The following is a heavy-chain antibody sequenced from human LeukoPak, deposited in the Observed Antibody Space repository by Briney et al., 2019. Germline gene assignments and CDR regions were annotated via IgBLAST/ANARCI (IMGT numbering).Heavy chain of an antibody. V-gene: IGHV1-2*02. CDR1: GYTFTGYY. CDR2: INPNSGGT. D-gene: IGHD3-10*01. Sequence: ASVKVSCKASGYTFTGYYMHWVRQAPGQGLEWMGWINPNSGGTNYAQKFQGRVTMTRDTSISTAYMELSRLRSDDTAVYYCARAKYYYGSGSLYFDYWGQGTLVTVSS. CDR3: ARAKYYYGSGSLYFDY. J-gene: IGHJ4*02.